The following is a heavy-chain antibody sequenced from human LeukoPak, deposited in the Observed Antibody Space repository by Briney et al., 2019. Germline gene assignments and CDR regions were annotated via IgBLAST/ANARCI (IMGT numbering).Heavy chain of an antibody. CDR2: INWNGGSI. CDR1: GFSFSSHG. D-gene: IGHD6-19*01. J-gene: IGHJ4*02. Sequence: GGTLRLSCAASGFSFSSHGMNWVRQAPGKGLEWVSGINWNGGSIGYADSVKGRFTISRDNAKNSLYLQMNSLRAEDTALYYCARGLVAGTPPDLDYWGQGTLVTVSS. CDR3: ARGLVAGTPPDLDY. V-gene: IGHV3-20*04.